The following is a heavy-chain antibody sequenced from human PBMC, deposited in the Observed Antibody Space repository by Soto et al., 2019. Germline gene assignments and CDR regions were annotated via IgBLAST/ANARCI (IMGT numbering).Heavy chain of an antibody. D-gene: IGHD3-22*01. J-gene: IGHJ1*01. CDR3: ARLQIYDSRAAPTPIFHP. CDR2: MYYNGNT. CDR1: GGSFTSTNYF. V-gene: IGHV4-39*01. Sequence: QLQESGPGLVKPSETLSLTCTVSGGSFTSTNYFWGWLRQPPGKGLEWIGYMYYNGNTFYSPSLTGRVTMSVDTSKRQFSLDLSSVTAADTAMYYCARLQIYDSRAAPTPIFHPWGLGAMVTVSS.